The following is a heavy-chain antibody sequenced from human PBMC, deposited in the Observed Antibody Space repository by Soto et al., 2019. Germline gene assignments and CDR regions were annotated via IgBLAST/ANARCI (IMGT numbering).Heavy chain of an antibody. V-gene: IGHV3-33*01. Sequence: PGGSLRLSCAASGLTFSSYGMHWVRQAPGKGLEWVAVIWYDGSNKYYADSVKGRFTISRDNSKNTLYLQMNSLRAEDTAVYYCARDIVVVPAASGDAFDIWGQGTMVTVSS. J-gene: IGHJ3*02. CDR2: IWYDGSNK. CDR3: ARDIVVVPAASGDAFDI. D-gene: IGHD2-2*01. CDR1: GLTFSSYG.